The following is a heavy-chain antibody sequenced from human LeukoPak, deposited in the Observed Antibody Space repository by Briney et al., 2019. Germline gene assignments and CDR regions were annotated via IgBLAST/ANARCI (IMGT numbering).Heavy chain of an antibody. CDR1: GYTFTSFD. Sequence: ASVKVSCKASGYTFTSFDINWVRQATGQGLEWMGWMNPNSGNTGYAQKFQGRVTMTRNTSISTAYMELSSLRSEDTAVYYCARSYGDGDAFDIWGQGTMVTVSS. V-gene: IGHV1-8*01. J-gene: IGHJ3*02. D-gene: IGHD4-17*01. CDR3: ARSYGDGDAFDI. CDR2: MNPNSGNT.